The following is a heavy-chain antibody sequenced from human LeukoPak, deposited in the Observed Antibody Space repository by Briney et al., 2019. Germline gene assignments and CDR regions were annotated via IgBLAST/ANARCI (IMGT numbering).Heavy chain of an antibody. V-gene: IGHV3-21*04. Sequence: GGSLRLSCAASGFTFSSYSMNWVRQAPGKGLEWVSSISSSSSYIYYADSVKGRFTISRDNSKNTLYLQMSSLRVEDTAFYYCAKGKVNHDGAFDVWGQGTMVTVSS. CDR3: AKGKVNHDGAFDV. J-gene: IGHJ3*01. CDR1: GFTFSSYS. CDR2: ISSSSSYI. D-gene: IGHD1-14*01.